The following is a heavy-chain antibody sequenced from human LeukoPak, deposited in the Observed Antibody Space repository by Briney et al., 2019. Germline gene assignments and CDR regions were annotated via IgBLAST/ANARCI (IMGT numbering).Heavy chain of an antibody. Sequence: ASVTVSFKACGGTFISYPISWVRQAPGQGREWMGWSSAYNGNTNYAQKLQGRVTMTTDTSTRTAYMELRSLRSDDTAVYYCARGGYDYGLAGWFDPWGQRTLVTVSS. CDR1: GGTFISYP. CDR2: SSAYNGNT. D-gene: IGHD4-17*01. CDR3: ARGGYDYGLAGWFDP. J-gene: IGHJ5*02. V-gene: IGHV1-18*01.